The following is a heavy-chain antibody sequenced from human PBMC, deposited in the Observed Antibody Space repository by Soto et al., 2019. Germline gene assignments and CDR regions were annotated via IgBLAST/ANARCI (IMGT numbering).Heavy chain of an antibody. CDR2: IIPIFGTA. CDR3: AASSGWFLPDTSNLPENNWFDP. Sequence: GASVKVSCKASGGTFSSYAISWVRQAPGQGLEWMRGIIPIFGTANYAQKFQGRVTITADESTSTAYMELSSLRSEDTAVYYCAASSGWFLPDTSNLPENNWFDPWGQGTLVTVSS. D-gene: IGHD6-19*01. CDR1: GGTFSSYA. V-gene: IGHV1-69*13. J-gene: IGHJ5*02.